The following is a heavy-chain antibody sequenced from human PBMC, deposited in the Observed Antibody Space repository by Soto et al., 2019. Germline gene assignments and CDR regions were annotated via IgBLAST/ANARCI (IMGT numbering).Heavy chain of an antibody. CDR1: GFTFSSYS. J-gene: IGHJ5*02. Sequence: GGSLRLSCAASGFTFSSYSMNWVRQAPGKGLEWVSSISSSSSYIYYADSVKGRFTISRDNAKNSLYLQMNSLRAEDTAVYYCASAISYDFWRGYEGNNWLDTWGQGTLVTVSS. V-gene: IGHV3-21*01. CDR2: ISSSSSYI. D-gene: IGHD3-3*01. CDR3: ASAISYDFWRGYEGNNWLDT.